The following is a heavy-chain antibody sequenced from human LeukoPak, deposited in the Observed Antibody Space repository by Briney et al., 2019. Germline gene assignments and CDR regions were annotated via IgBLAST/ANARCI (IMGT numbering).Heavy chain of an antibody. V-gene: IGHV1-2*06. D-gene: IGHD3-22*01. CDR2: INPNSGGT. Sequence: ASVKVSCKASGYTFTGYYMHWVRQAPGQGLEWMGRINPNSGGTNYAQKFQGRVTMTRDTSINTAYMELSRLRSDDTAVYYCARLRPNSSGYYLVAFDIWGQGTMVTVSS. CDR3: ARLRPNSSGYYLVAFDI. J-gene: IGHJ3*02. CDR1: GYTFTGYY.